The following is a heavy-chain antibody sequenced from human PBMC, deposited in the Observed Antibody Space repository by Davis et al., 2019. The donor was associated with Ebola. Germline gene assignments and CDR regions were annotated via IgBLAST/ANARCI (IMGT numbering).Heavy chain of an antibody. CDR3: ARRYDDY. CDR1: GFTFSSYW. J-gene: IGHJ4*02. Sequence: GESLKISCAASGFTFSSYWMHWVRQAPGKGLVWVSRINSDGSSTTYADPVKGRFTISRDNAKNTLYLQMNSLRAEDTAVYYCARRYDDYWGQGTLVTVSS. CDR2: INSDGSST. V-gene: IGHV3-74*01. D-gene: IGHD1-1*01.